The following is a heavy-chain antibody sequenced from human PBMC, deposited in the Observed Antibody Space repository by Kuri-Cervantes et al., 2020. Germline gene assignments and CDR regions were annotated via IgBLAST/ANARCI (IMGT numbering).Heavy chain of an antibody. V-gene: IGHV3-33*08. J-gene: IGHJ6*03. CDR3: AREAFEVWAYYYYYMDV. D-gene: IGHD3-9*01. CDR1: GFTFGSYG. Sequence: GESLKISCAASGFTFGSYGIHWVRQAPGKGLEWVAVIWYDGSNEYYADSVKGRFTISRDNSKNSLYLQMNSLRAEDTAVYYCAREAFEVWAYYYYYMDVWGKGTTVTVSS. CDR2: IWYDGSNE.